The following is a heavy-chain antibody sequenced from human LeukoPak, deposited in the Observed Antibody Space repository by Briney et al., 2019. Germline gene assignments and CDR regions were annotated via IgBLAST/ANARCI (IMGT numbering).Heavy chain of an antibody. CDR1: GGSISSSSYY. D-gene: IGHD1-26*01. J-gene: IGHJ4*02. CDR2: IYYSGST. CDR3: ARHDVRLGATVGTDFDY. V-gene: IGHV4-39*01. Sequence: TSETLSLTCTVSGGSISSSSYYWGWIRQPPGKGLEWIGSIYYSGSTYYNPSLKSRVTISVDTSKNQFSLKLSSVTAADTAVYYCARHDVRLGATVGTDFDYWGQGTLVTVSS.